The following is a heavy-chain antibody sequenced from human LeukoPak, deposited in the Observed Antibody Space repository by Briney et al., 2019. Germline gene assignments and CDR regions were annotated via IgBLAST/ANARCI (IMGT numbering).Heavy chain of an antibody. CDR3: ARGPPRGKYYYMDV. CDR1: GFTFSSCD. D-gene: IGHD1-1*01. V-gene: IGHV3-13*01. J-gene: IGHJ6*03. Sequence: PGGSLRLSCAASGFTFSSCDMHGVRHPTGQGREGGSTIATASDTYYRGSVEGRFTLSRDNAKNSLYLQMNSLTAGDTAVYYCARGPPRGKYYYMDVWGKGTTVTVSS. CDR2: IATASDT.